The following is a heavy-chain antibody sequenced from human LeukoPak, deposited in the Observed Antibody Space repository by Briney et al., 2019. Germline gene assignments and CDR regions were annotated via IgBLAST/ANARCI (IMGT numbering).Heavy chain of an antibody. CDR3: AKTRYQLLSCMDV. D-gene: IGHD2-2*01. Sequence: GGSLRLSCAASGFTFSSYAMSWVRQAPGKGLEWVSAISGSGGNTYSAGSVRGRFTISRDNSKNTLYLQMNSLRAEDTAVYYCAKTRYQLLSCMDVWGQGTTVTVSS. CDR2: ISGSGGNT. V-gene: IGHV3-23*01. J-gene: IGHJ6*02. CDR1: GFTFSSYA.